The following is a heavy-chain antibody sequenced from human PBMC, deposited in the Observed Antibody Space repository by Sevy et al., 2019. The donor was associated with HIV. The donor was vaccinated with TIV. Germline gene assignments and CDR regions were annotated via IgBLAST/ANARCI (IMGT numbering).Heavy chain of an antibody. Sequence: GGSLRLSCAASGFTFSAYSMNWVRQAPGKGLEWVSYISSSSGTIYYADSVKGQFTISRDNAKGSLYVQMNGLGAEDTAVYYCARAGGDCYSKNECWFVSWGQGTLVTVSS. V-gene: IGHV3-48*01. D-gene: IGHD2-21*01. CDR2: ISSSSGTI. J-gene: IGHJ5*01. CDR3: ARAGGDCYSKNECWFVS. CDR1: GFTFSAYS.